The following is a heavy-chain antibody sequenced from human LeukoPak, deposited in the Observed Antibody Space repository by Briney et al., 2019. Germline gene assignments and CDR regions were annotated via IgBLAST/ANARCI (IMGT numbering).Heavy chain of an antibody. CDR3: ARGLYYYDSSGYYYPLDY. J-gene: IGHJ4*02. V-gene: IGHV1-69*06. CDR2: IIPIFGTA. Sequence: ASVKVSCKASGYTFTSYGISWVRQAPGQGLEWMGGIIPIFGTANYAQKFQGRVTITADKSTSTAYMELSSLRSEDTAVYYCARGLYYYDSSGYYYPLDYWGQGTLVTVSS. CDR1: GYTFTSYG. D-gene: IGHD3-22*01.